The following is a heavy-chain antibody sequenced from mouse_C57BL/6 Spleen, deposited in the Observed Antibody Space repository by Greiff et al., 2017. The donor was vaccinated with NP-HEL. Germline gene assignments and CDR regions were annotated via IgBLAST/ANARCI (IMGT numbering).Heavy chain of an antibody. CDR2: ISSGSSTI. CDR3: ARGELGAY. Sequence: EVKVVESGGGLVKPGGSLKLSCAASGFTFSDYGMHWVRQAPEKGLEWVAYISSGSSTIYYADTVKGRFTISRDNAKNTLFLQMTSLRSEDTAMYYCARGELGAYWGQGTLVTVSA. V-gene: IGHV5-17*01. D-gene: IGHD3-1*01. CDR1: GFTFSDYG. J-gene: IGHJ3*01.